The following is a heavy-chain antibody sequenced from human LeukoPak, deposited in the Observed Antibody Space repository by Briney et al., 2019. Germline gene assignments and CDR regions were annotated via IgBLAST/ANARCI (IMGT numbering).Heavy chain of an antibody. CDR2: ISYDGSNK. J-gene: IGHJ3*02. CDR1: GFTFSSYA. CDR3: ARDGQYSSSSGAFDI. V-gene: IGHV3-30-3*01. D-gene: IGHD6-6*01. Sequence: GRSLRLSCAASGFTFSSYAMHWVRQAPGKGLEWVAVISYDGSNKYYADSVKGRFTISRDNSKNTLYLQMNSLRAEDTAVYYCARDGQYSSSSGAFDIWGQGTMVTVSS.